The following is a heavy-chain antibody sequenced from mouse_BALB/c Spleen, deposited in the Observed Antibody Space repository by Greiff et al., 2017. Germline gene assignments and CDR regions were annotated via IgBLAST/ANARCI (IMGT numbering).Heavy chain of an antibody. CDR1: GFSLTSYG. Sequence: VQLQQSGPGLVQPSQSLSITCTVSGFSLTSYGVHWVRQSPGKGLEWLGVIWSGGSTDYNAAFISRLSISKDNSKSQVFFKMNSLQANDTAIYYCARMDRYGSSYAMDYGGQGTSVTGSS. CDR3: ARMDRYGSSYAMDY. J-gene: IGHJ4*01. CDR2: IWSGGST. D-gene: IGHD2-14*01. V-gene: IGHV2-2*02.